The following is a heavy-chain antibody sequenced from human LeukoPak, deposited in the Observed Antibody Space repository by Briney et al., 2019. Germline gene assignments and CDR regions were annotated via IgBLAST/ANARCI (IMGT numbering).Heavy chain of an antibody. V-gene: IGHV3-30*14. D-gene: IGHD3-22*01. J-gene: IGHJ4*02. CDR2: ISYDGSNK. CDR3: ATPERSDTSGYYY. CDR1: GFTFSSYA. Sequence: GRSLRLSCAASGFTFSSYAMHWVRQAPGKGLEWVAVISYDGSNKYYAASVKGRFTISRDNSKNTLYLEMNSLRAEDMAVYYCATPERSDTSGYYYWGQGTLVTVSS.